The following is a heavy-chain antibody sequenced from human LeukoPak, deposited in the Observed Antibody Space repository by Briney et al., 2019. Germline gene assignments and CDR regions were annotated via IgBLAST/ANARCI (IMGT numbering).Heavy chain of an antibody. CDR3: ARDAARVTTAGVPDF. D-gene: IGHD6-13*01. J-gene: IGHJ4*02. V-gene: IGHV1-18*01. Sequence: ASVKVSCKASGYTSASYYISWVRQAPGQGLEWMGWISAYDGNTKYAQKFQGRVTITTDTSKNTAYMELSSLTSDDTALYYCARDAARVTTAGVPDFWGQGTLVTVSS. CDR1: GYTSASYY. CDR2: ISAYDGNT.